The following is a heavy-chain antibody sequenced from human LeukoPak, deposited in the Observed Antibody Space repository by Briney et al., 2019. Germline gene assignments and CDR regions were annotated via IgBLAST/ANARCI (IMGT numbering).Heavy chain of an antibody. V-gene: IGHV3-9*01. J-gene: IGHJ4*02. Sequence: PGRSLRLSCAASGFTFDDYAMHWVRQAPGKGLEWVSGISWNSGSIGYADSVKGRFTISRDNAKNSLYLQMNSLRAEDTALYYCAKDLSSSTSCFDYWGQGTLVTVSS. D-gene: IGHD2-2*01. CDR2: ISWNSGSI. CDR1: GFTFDDYA. CDR3: AKDLSSSTSCFDY.